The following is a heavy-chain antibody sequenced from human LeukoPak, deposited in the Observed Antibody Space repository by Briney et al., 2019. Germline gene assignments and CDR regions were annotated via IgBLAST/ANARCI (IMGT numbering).Heavy chain of an antibody. D-gene: IGHD6-19*01. CDR1: GGSISSSSYY. Sequence: SETLSLTCTVSGGSISSSSYYWGWIRQPPGKGLEWIGSIYHSGSTYYNPSLKSRVTISVDTSKNQFSLKLSSVTAADTAVYYCARGPPRYSSGWGQGTLVTVSS. CDR3: ARGPPRYSSG. CDR2: IYHSGST. V-gene: IGHV4-39*07. J-gene: IGHJ4*02.